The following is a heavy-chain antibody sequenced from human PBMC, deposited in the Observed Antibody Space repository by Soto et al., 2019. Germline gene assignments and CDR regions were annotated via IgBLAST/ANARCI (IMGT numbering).Heavy chain of an antibody. CDR3: AKGSYYDYVWGNTGGSYY. V-gene: IGHV3-30*18. D-gene: IGHD3-16*01. CDR1: GFTFSSYG. J-gene: IGHJ4*02. CDR2: ISYDGSNK. Sequence: PGGSLRLSCAASGFTFSSYGMHWVRQAPGKGLEWVAVISYDGSNKYYADSVKGRFTISRDNSKNTLYLQMNSLRAEDTAVYYCAKGSYYDYVWGNTGGSYYWGQGTLVTVSS.